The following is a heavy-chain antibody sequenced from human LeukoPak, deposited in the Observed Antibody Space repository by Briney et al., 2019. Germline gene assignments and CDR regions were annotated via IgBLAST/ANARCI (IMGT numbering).Heavy chain of an antibody. J-gene: IGHJ4*02. V-gene: IGHV4-38-2*02. CDR3: ARVPVFGYCGGDCYWL. CDR1: GYSISSGYY. D-gene: IGHD2-21*02. Sequence: PSETLSLTCTVSGYSISSGYYWGWIRQPPGKGLEWIGSIYHSGSTYHNPSLKSRVTISVDTSKNQFSLKLSSVTAADTAVYYCARVPVFGYCGGDCYWLWGQGTLVTVSS. CDR2: IYHSGST.